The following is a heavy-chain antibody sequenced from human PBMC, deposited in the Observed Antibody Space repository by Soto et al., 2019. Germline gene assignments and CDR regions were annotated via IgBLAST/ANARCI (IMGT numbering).Heavy chain of an antibody. CDR1: GGSIISGGYS. CDR3: ARLNGDPDY. CDR2: ISHTGGT. J-gene: IGHJ4*02. D-gene: IGHD7-27*01. Sequence: QLQLQESGSRLVKPSQTLSLTCAVSGGSIISGGYSWTWIRQPPGKGLEWIGYISHTGGTYFKPSLRSRVVISVDRSKNQFSLNLNSVTAADTAVYYCARLNGDPDYWGQGILVTVSS. V-gene: IGHV4-30-2*01.